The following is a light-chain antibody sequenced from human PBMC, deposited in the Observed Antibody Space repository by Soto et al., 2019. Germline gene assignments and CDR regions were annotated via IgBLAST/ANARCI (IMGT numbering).Light chain of an antibody. Sequence: EVVMTQSPATLYVSPGERATLFCRATQSLSINLAWYQHKPGQAPRLLIYGVSNMAPGIPVRFSASGSGTDFTLTISSLQPEDLAIYYCQQYNSWPLTFGGGTKVQI. J-gene: IGKJ4*01. CDR3: QQYNSWPLT. CDR1: QSLSIN. CDR2: GVS. V-gene: IGKV3-15*01.